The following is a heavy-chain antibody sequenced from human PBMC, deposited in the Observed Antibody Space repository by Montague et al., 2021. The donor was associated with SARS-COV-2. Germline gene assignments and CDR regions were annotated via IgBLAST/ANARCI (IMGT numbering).Heavy chain of an antibody. CDR2: MYYSGST. CDR1: GGSISSSNYC. Sequence: SETLSLTCTVSGGSISSSNYCWGWIRQPPGKGLGWIGNMYYSGSTYYNPSLKSRVTISIDTSKNQFSLKLSSVTAADTAVYYCARDDIVLQGVTKGMDVWGQGTTVTVSS. CDR3: ARDDIVLQGVTKGMDV. J-gene: IGHJ6*02. D-gene: IGHD3-10*01. V-gene: IGHV4-39*07.